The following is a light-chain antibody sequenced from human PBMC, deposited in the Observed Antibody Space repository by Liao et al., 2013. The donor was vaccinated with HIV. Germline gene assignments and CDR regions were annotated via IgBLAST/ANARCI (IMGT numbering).Light chain of an antibody. CDR2: YDN. CDR1: KLGEKY. CDR3: QVWDSSGDHPRV. J-gene: IGLJ3*02. V-gene: IGLV3-21*04. Sequence: SYELTQPPSVSVSPGQTASITCSGDKLGEKYACWYQQRPGQAPVLVIYYDNDRPSGIPERFSGSNSGNTATLTISRVEGGDEADYYCQVWDSSGDHPRVFGGGTKLTVL.